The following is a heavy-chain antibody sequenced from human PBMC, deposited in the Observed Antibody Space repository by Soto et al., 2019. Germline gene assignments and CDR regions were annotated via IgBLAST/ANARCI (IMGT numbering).Heavy chain of an antibody. V-gene: IGHV4-31*03. CDR2: IYYSGST. CDR1: GGSISSGGYY. CDR3: ARLNVRCFEWSTSPFEDV. D-gene: IGHD3-3*01. J-gene: IGHJ6*01. Sequence: SETLSLTCTVSGGSISSGGYYWSWIRQHPGKGLEWIGYIYYSGSTYYNPSLKSRVNISVDTSKNQFSLKLRSVTAADTAVYYCARLNVRCFEWSTSPFEDVWGQGTTVTVPS.